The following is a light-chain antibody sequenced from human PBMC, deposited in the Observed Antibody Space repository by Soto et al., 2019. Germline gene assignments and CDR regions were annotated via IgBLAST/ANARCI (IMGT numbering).Light chain of an antibody. CDR3: QQYGSAPST. CDR2: GAS. J-gene: IGKJ4*01. Sequence: EIVLTQSPGTLSLSPGDRATLSCRASQSVGSNYLAWYQQKPGQAPRLLIYGASNRATGIPDTLSGSGSGTDVTLTISRLEPEDFEVYYCQQYGSAPSTCGGGTKVEIK. CDR1: QSVGSNY. V-gene: IGKV3-20*01.